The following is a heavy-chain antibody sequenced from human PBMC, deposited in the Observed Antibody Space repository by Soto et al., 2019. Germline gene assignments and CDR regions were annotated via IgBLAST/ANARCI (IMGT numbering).Heavy chain of an antibody. J-gene: IGHJ5*02. D-gene: IGHD2-2*01. CDR1: GFSLTTSGVG. CDR2: IYWNDDK. V-gene: IGHV2-5*01. CDR3: AHHTITPATNWFDP. Sequence: SGPTLVNPTRTLTLTCTFSGFSLTTSGVGVGWIRQPPGKALEWLTLIYWNDDKRYSPSLRGRLTITKDTSKNQVVLAMTNMDPVDTATYYCAHHTITPATNWFDPWGLGTLVTVSS.